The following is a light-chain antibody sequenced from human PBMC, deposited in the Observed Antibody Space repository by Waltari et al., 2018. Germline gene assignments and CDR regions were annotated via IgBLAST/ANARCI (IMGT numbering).Light chain of an antibody. CDR2: WAS. J-gene: IGKJ5*01. CDR3: HHYYIPPLT. Sequence: DIVMTQSPDFLAVSLGERATINCKSSQSLFSTSNSKTYISWYQQKPGQPPKLLIYWASPRGSGVPDRFRGSGSGTDFTLTISSLQAEDVAVYYCHHYYIPPLTFGQGTRLEIK. CDR1: QSLFSTSNSKTY. V-gene: IGKV4-1*01.